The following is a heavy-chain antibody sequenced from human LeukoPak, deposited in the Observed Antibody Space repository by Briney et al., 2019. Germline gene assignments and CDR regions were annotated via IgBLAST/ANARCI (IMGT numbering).Heavy chain of an antibody. CDR1: GYSFTTYW. CDR2: IYPDDSDT. J-gene: IGHJ5*02. D-gene: IGHD3-10*01. V-gene: IGHV5-51*01. CDR3: VRQRGASGTINHFDP. Sequence: GESLKISCETSGYSFTTYWIGWVRQMPGTGLEWVGAIYPDDSDTRYSPSFQGQVVISADRSIRTAYLQWNTLKTSDTAMYYCVRQRGASGTINHFDPWGQGTLVTVSS.